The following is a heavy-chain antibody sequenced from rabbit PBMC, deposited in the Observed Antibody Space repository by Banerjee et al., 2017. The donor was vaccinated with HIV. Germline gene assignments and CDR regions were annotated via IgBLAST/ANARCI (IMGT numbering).Heavy chain of an antibody. CDR1: GFSFSSNW. CDR3: ARGSASSDYFGADL. Sequence: LEESGGGLVEPGGTLTLTCTVSGFSFSSNWICWVRQDPGKGLEWIACIDTNDGDTDYANWPKGRFPTSKTSSPTVTLQMTSLTAADTATYFCARGSASSDYFGADLWGPGTLVPS. D-gene: IGHD1-1*01. V-gene: IGHV1S45*01. J-gene: IGHJ4*01. CDR2: IDTNDGDT.